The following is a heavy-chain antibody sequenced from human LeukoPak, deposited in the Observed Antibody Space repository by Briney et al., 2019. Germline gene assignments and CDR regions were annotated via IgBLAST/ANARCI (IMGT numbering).Heavy chain of an antibody. J-gene: IGHJ4*02. D-gene: IGHD6-6*01. V-gene: IGHV4-34*01. CDR2: INHSGST. Sequence: SETLSLTCAVYGGPFSGYSWSWLRQPPGKGLEWIGEINHSGSTNYNPSLKSRVTISVDTSKNQFSLKLSSVTAADTAVYYCARRSIAAVDYWGQGILVTVSS. CDR3: ARRSIAAVDY. CDR1: GGPFSGYS.